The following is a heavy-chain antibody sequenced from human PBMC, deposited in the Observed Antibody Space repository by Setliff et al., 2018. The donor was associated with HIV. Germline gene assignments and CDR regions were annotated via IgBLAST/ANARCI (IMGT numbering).Heavy chain of an antibody. V-gene: IGHV4-59*11. CDR3: AREFSSSSFDQ. CDR2: IYSTGST. CDR1: GASITSHY. Sequence: SETLSLTCTVSGASITSHYWSWIRQSPGRELEWIGYIYSTGSTNYNPSLQSRVSISMDASKNKFSLKVTSVTSADTAVYYCAREFSSSSFDQWGQGTLVTVSS. D-gene: IGHD6-6*01. J-gene: IGHJ4*02.